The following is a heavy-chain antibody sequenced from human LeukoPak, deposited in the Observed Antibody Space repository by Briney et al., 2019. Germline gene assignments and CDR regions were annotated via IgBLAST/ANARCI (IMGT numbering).Heavy chain of an antibody. CDR3: AKGTPEWPNDY. D-gene: IGHD3-3*01. Sequence: PGRSLRLSCAASGFTFSSYGMHWVRQAPGKGLEWVAVISYDGSNKYYADSVKGRFTISRDNSKNTLYLQMNSLRAVDTAVYYCAKGTPEWPNDYWGQGTLVTVSP. J-gene: IGHJ4*02. CDR1: GFTFSSYG. CDR2: ISYDGSNK. V-gene: IGHV3-30*18.